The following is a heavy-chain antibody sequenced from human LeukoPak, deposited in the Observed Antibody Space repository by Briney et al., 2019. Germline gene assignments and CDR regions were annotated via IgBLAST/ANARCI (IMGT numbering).Heavy chain of an antibody. CDR3: AKVAEYYYGSGSHDDFDY. Sequence: GGSLRLSCAASGFTFSSYEMNWVRQAPGKGLEWVSYISSSGSTIYYADSVKGRFTIPRDNAKNSLYLQMNSLRAEDTAVYYCAKVAEYYYGSGSHDDFDYWGQGTLVTVSS. D-gene: IGHD3-10*01. CDR1: GFTFSSYE. V-gene: IGHV3-48*03. CDR2: ISSSGSTI. J-gene: IGHJ4*02.